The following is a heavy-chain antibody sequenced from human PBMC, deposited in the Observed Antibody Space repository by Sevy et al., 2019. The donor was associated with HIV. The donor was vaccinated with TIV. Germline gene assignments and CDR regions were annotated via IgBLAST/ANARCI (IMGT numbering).Heavy chain of an antibody. CDR3: ARGLFYCSGDCYGNWFDP. V-gene: IGHV3-20*04. CDR2: INWNGGST. Sequence: GGSLRLSCAASGFTFGDYGMSWVRQAPGKGLEWVSGINWNGGSTGYSDSVRGRFTISSHNAKNSLYLQMNSLRAEDTVLYCCARGLFYCSGDCYGNWFDPWGQGTLVTVSS. J-gene: IGHJ5*02. D-gene: IGHD2-21*02. CDR1: GFTFGDYG.